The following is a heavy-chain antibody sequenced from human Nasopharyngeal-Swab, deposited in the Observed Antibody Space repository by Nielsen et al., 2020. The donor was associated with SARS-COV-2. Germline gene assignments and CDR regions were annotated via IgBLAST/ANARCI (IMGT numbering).Heavy chain of an antibody. J-gene: IGHJ6*03. CDR3: ARGGAGVVTTPVLGLGPYYSYYYMDV. Sequence: PGKGLEWICEVSNGGGTNYNPSLKSRVTISVATSKNQFSLKLSSVTAADTAVYYCARGGAGVVTTPVLGLGPYYSYYYMDVWGKGTTVTVSS. V-gene: IGHV4-34*01. CDR2: VSNGGGT. D-gene: IGHD1-1*01.